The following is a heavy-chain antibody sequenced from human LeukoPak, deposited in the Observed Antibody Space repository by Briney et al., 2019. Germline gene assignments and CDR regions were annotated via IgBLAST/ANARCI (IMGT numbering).Heavy chain of an antibody. J-gene: IGHJ4*02. CDR3: AREPNYDILTGYYLS. V-gene: IGHV1-69*01. D-gene: IGHD3-9*01. Sequence: ASVKVSCKASGGTFSNYGIIWVRQAPGQGLEWMGGIIPIFGKANYAQKFQGRVTITADESTSTAYMELSSLRSEDTAVYYCAREPNYDILTGYYLSWGQGTLVTVSS. CDR1: GGTFSNYG. CDR2: IIPIFGKA.